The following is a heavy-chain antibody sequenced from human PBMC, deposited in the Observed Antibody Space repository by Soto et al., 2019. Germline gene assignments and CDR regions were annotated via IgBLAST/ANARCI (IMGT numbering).Heavy chain of an antibody. CDR3: ARGPFRGDYYYYYGMDV. CDR2: IGTAGDA. V-gene: IGHV3-13*01. Sequence: LSLTCAASGFTFSSYDMHWVRQATGKGLEWVSAIGTAGDAYYPGSVKGRFTISRENAKNSLYLQMNSLRAGDTAVYYCARGPFRGDYYYYYGMDVWGQGTTVTVSS. CDR1: GFTFSSYD. J-gene: IGHJ6*02. D-gene: IGHD3-10*01.